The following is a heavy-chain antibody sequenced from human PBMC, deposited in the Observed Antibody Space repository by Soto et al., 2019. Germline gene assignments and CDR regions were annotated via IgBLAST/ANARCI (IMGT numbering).Heavy chain of an antibody. Sequence: QVQLVESGGGVVQPGRSLRLSCAASGFTFSSYGIHWVRQAPGKGLEWVAIIWYDGSDKYYADSVKGRFTISRDNSKNTLYLQTNSLSAEDTAVYYCARGTGNYYSYFDYWGQGTLVTVSS. CDR3: ARGTGNYYSYFDY. V-gene: IGHV3-33*01. CDR1: GFTFSSYG. D-gene: IGHD3-10*01. CDR2: IWYDGSDK. J-gene: IGHJ4*02.